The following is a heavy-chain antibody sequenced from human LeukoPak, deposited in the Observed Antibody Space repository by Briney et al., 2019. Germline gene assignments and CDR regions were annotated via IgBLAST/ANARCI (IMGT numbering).Heavy chain of an antibody. CDR2: IRNKANRYTT. D-gene: IGHD1-26*01. V-gene: IGHV3-72*01. CDR1: GFTFSDHH. J-gene: IGHJ4*02. Sequence: GGSLRLSCAASGFTFSDHHMDWVRQAPGEGLEWVARIRNKANRYTTEYTASVKGRFTISRDDSENSLYLQMDSLKTEDTGVYYCARSTLGIAPLDYWGQGTLVTVP. CDR3: ARSTLGIAPLDY.